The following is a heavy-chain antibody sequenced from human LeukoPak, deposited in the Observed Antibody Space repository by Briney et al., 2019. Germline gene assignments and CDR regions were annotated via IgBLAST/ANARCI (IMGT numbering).Heavy chain of an antibody. CDR2: IKQDGSEK. J-gene: IGHJ6*03. CDR1: GFTFSSYE. CDR3: ASRYSSSWYYYYYYMDV. Sequence: GGSLRLSCVASGFTFSSYEMNWVRQAPGKGLEWVANIKQDGSEKYYVDSVKGRFTISRDNAKNSLYLQMNSLRAEDTAVYYCASRYSSSWYYYYYYMDVWGKGTTVTVSS. D-gene: IGHD6-13*01. V-gene: IGHV3-7*01.